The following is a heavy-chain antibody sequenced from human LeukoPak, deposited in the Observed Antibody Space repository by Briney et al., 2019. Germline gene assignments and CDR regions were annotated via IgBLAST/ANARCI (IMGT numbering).Heavy chain of an antibody. CDR1: GFTFSNAW. CDR2: IKSKTDGGTT. J-gene: IGHJ4*02. V-gene: IGHV3-15*07. CDR3: TTGLMANLPGIAAAGTSFY. Sequence: GGSLRLSCAASGFTFSNAWMNWVRQAPGKGLEWVGRIKSKTDGGTTDYAAPVKGRVTISRDDSKNTLYLQMNSLKTEDTAVYYCTTGLMANLPGIAAAGTSFYWGQGTLVTVSS. D-gene: IGHD6-13*01.